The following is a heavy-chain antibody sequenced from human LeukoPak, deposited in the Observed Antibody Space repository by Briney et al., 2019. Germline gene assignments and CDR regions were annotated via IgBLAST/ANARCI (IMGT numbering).Heavy chain of an antibody. CDR2: IYYSGST. CDR1: GGPISSYY. V-gene: IGHV4-59*01. Sequence: SETLSLTCTVSGGPISSYYWSWIRQPPGKGLEWIGYIYYSGSTNYNPSLKSRVTISVDTSKNQFSLKLSSVTAADTAVYYYARGTAMVPVYWGQGTLVTVSS. J-gene: IGHJ4*02. CDR3: ARGTAMVPVY. D-gene: IGHD5-18*01.